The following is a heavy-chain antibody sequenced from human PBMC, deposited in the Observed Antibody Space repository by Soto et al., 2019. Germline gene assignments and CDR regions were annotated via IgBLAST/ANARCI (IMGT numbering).Heavy chain of an antibody. D-gene: IGHD3-16*02. V-gene: IGHV4-31*03. Sequence: SETLSLTCTFSGGSISSGGYYRSWIPQHPGKGLEWIGDIYYSGSTYYNPSLKSRVTISVDTSKNQFSLKLSSVTAADTAVYYCARSLGDSYRSNWFDPWGQGTLVTVSS. CDR1: GGSISSGGYY. J-gene: IGHJ5*02. CDR2: IYYSGST. CDR3: ARSLGDSYRSNWFDP.